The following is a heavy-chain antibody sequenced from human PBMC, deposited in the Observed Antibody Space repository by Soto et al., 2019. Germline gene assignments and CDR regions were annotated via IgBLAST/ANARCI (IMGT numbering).Heavy chain of an antibody. CDR1: GFTFTDYW. Sequence: EVQLVESGGGLVQPGGSLRLSCAASGFTFTDYWMHWVRQAPGKGLVWVSRIKTDGSVTSYTDYVKGRFTISRDNAKNTLYRQMNSLRAEDSAVYYCGRVKSGSYEWFDPWGQGTLVTVSS. V-gene: IGHV3-74*01. D-gene: IGHD2-15*01. CDR3: GRVKSGSYEWFDP. CDR2: IKTDGSVT. J-gene: IGHJ5*02.